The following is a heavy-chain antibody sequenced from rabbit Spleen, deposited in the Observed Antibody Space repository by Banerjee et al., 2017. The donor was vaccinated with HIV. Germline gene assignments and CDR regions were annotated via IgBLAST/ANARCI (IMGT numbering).Heavy chain of an antibody. J-gene: IGHJ4*01. Sequence: EQLEESGGGLVKPEGSLTLTCNASGVSFSDEDVMCWVRQAPGKGLEWMDCITLVTGKSVYASWAKGLFIRSRTSSPTVTLQMSSLPAGDTAAYFCARYWTGVTGCNFNLWGQGTLVTVS. CDR1: GVSFSDEDV. CDR2: ITLVTGKS. CDR3: ARYWTGVTGCNFNL. D-gene: IGHD7-1*01. V-gene: IGHV1S45*01.